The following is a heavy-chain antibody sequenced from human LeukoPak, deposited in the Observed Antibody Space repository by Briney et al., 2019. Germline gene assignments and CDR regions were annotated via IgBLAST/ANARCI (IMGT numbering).Heavy chain of an antibody. J-gene: IGHJ4*02. V-gene: IGHV3-66*01. CDR2: IYSGGST. Sequence: GGSLRLSCAASGFTVSSNYMTWVRQAPGKGLEWVSLIYSGGSTNYADSVKGRFTISRDNSKNTLYLQMNSLRAEDTAVHYCARVVPGLDDYWGQGTLVTVSS. D-gene: IGHD1-26*01. CDR3: ARVVPGLDDY. CDR1: GFTVSSNY.